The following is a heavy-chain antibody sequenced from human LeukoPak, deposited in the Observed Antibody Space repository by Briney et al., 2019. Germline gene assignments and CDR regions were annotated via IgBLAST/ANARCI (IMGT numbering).Heavy chain of an antibody. CDR3: ARDGYYDSSGYYSY. V-gene: IGHV1-8*01. CDR1: GYTFTSYD. Sequence: APVKVSCKAFGYTFTSYDINWVRQATGQGLEWMGWMNPNSGNTGYAQKFQGRVTMTRNTSISTAYMELSSLRSEDTAVYYCARDGYYDSSGYYSYWGQGTLVTVSS. J-gene: IGHJ4*02. D-gene: IGHD3-22*01. CDR2: MNPNSGNT.